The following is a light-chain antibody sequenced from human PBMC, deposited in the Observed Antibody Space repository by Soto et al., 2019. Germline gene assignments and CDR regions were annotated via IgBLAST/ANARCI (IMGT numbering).Light chain of an antibody. CDR3: QQYNNWPQLT. CDR2: SAS. J-gene: IGKJ1*01. Sequence: EIVMTQSPAILSVSPGERATLSCRASQSVRSNVAWYQQKPGQAPRLLIFSASTRATGIPGRFSGSGSGTEFTLTISSLQSEDFAVYYCQQYNNWPQLTFGQGTKVDIK. V-gene: IGKV3-15*01. CDR1: QSVRSN.